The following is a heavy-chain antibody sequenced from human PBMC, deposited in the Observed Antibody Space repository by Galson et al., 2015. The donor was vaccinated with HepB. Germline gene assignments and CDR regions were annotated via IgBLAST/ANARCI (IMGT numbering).Heavy chain of an antibody. V-gene: IGHV5-51*04. CDR3: ATALWGLNDAFYF. J-gene: IGHJ3*01. CDR1: GYSFPSYW. CDR2: IYPGDSDT. D-gene: IGHD3-16*01. Sequence: QSGAEVKKPGESLKISCTGSGYSFPSYWIGWVRQMPGKGLEWMGIIYPGDSDTRYSPSFQGQVTISADKPISTAYLQWSSLKASDTAMYYCATALWGLNDAFYFWVQGTMVTVSS.